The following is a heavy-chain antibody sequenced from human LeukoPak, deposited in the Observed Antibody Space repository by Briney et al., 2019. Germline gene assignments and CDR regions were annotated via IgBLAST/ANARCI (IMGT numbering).Heavy chain of an antibody. V-gene: IGHV3-7*01. D-gene: IGHD5-12*01. CDR2: VQQEGSEK. CDR3: ATTLNVATAGYF. CDR1: GFTFNSYW. J-gene: IGHJ4*02. Sequence: AGGSLRLSCAASGFTFNSYWMSWVRQAPGKGLEWVANVQQEGSEKYYLDSVKGRFTISRDNAKNSVYLQMNRLRAGDTAVYYCATTLNVATAGYFWGQGTLVIVSS.